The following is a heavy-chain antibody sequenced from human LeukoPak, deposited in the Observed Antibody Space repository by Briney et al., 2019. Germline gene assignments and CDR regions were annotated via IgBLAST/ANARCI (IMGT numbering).Heavy chain of an antibody. CDR3: ARGVEPLAATTLAY. V-gene: IGHV3-53*01. J-gene: IGHJ4*02. Sequence: GVSLRLSCAASGFTVITNDMTWVRQAPGKGLEWVSVLYRDGNTNYTNCVQGRFTISGDNSKNTLYLEMNSLSPDDTAVYYCARGVEPLAATTLAYWGQGTLVTVSS. CDR1: GFTVITND. D-gene: IGHD2-15*01. CDR2: LYRDGNT.